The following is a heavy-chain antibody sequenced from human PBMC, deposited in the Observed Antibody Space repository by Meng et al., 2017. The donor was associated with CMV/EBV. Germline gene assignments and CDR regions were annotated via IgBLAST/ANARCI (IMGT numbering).Heavy chain of an antibody. V-gene: IGHV1-69*02. Sequence: SVKVSCKASGGTFSSYTISWVRQAPGQGLEWMGRIIPILGLANYAQKFQGRVTITADKSTSTPTMELSSLRSEATAVYYCASKSTAHTGQGGMDVWGQGTTVTVSS. CDR2: IIPILGLA. CDR1: GGTFSSYT. J-gene: IGHJ6*02. D-gene: IGHD4-17*01. CDR3: ASKSTAHTGQGGMDV.